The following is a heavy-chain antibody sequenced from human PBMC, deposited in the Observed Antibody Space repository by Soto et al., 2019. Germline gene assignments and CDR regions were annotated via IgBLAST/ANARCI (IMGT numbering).Heavy chain of an antibody. CDR1: GDSIGSGGYY. D-gene: IGHD1-26*01. Sequence: QVQLQESGPGLVKPSQTLSLTCTVSGDSIGSGGYYWSWIRQLPGKGLEWIGYIYYSGSTYYNPSLKSRVTISVDTSKNHFSLKLTSVTAADTAVYYGARDREDYYYYDGMDVWGQGTTVTVSS. J-gene: IGHJ6*02. CDR3: ARDREDYYYYDGMDV. V-gene: IGHV4-31*03. CDR2: IYYSGST.